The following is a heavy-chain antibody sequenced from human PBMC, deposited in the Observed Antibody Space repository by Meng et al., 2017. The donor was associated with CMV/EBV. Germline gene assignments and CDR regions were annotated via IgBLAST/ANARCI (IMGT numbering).Heavy chain of an antibody. V-gene: IGHV3-30*02. J-gene: IGHJ6*02. CDR2: IRYDGSNK. Sequence: GESLKISCAASGFTFSSYGMHWVRQAPGKGLEWVAFIRYDGSNKYYADSVKGRFTISRDNPKNTLYLQMNSLRAEDTAVYYCAKRSNGYWDYYYYYGMDVWGQGTTVTVSS. D-gene: IGHD3-22*01. CDR3: AKRSNGYWDYYYYYGMDV. CDR1: GFTFSSYG.